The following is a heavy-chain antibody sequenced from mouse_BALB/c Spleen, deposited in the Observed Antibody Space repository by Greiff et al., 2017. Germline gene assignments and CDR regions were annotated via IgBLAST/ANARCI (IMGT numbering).Heavy chain of an antibody. V-gene: IGHV1-69*02. CDR2: IDPSDSYP. CDR3: ARGGSDRYDGGAWFAY. D-gene: IGHD2-14*01. CDR1: GYTFTSYW. J-gene: IGHJ3*01. Sequence: QVQLQQPGAELVKPGASVKLSCKASGYTFTSYWMHWVKQRPGQGLEWIGEIDPSDSYPNYNQKFKGKATLTVDKSSSTAYMQLSSLTSEDSAVYYCARGGSDRYDGGAWFAYWGQGTLVTVSA.